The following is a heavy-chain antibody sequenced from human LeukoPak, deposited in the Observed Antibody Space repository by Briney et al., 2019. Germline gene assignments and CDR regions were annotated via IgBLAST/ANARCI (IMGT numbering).Heavy chain of an antibody. CDR1: GFTFSNYG. J-gene: IGHJ6*04. Sequence: GGTLRLSCAASGFTFSNYGLSWVRQAPGKGLEWVSYISSSGSTIYYADSVKGRFTISRDNAKNSLYLQMNSLRAEDTAVYYCAELGITMIGGVWGKGTTVTISS. CDR3: AELGITMIGGV. V-gene: IGHV3-48*04. D-gene: IGHD3-10*02. CDR2: ISSSGSTI.